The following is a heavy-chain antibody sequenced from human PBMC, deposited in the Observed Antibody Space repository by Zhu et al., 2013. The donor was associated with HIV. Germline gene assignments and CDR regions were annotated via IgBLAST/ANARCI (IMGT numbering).Heavy chain of an antibody. Sequence: QVQLQESGPGLVKPSETLSLTCGVSGYSISNGYYWDWIRQPPGKGLEWIGSINHSGTTYYNPSLKSRVTISVDSSKNQFSLKLSSVTAADTAVYYCAREVSGSYYNSWFDPWGQGTLVTVSS. D-gene: IGHD3-10*01. CDR1: GYSISNGYY. CDR2: INHSGTT. CDR3: AREVSGSYYNSWFDP. J-gene: IGHJ5*02. V-gene: IGHV4-38-2*02.